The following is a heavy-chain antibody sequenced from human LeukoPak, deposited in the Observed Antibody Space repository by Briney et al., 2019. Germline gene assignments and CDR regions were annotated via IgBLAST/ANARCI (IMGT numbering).Heavy chain of an antibody. CDR1: GFTFSNAW. CDR2: IKSKTDGCTT. CDR3: TTDQYYYGSGSFDY. J-gene: IGHJ4*02. V-gene: IGHV3-15*01. D-gene: IGHD3-10*01. Sequence: GGSLRLSCAASGFTFSNAWMSWVRQVPGKGLEWVGRIKSKTDGCTTDYAAPVKCRFTISRDDSKNTLYLQMHSLKTEDTAVYYCTTDQYYYGSGSFDYWGQGTLVTVSS.